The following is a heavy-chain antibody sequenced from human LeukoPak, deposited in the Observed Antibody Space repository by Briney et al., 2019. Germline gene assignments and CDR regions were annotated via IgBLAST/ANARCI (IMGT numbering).Heavy chain of an antibody. CDR1: GFTLSSYG. CDR3: AKPYSGSYAFFFDY. CDR2: IRYDGSNK. J-gene: IGHJ4*02. D-gene: IGHD1-26*01. Sequence: GGSLRLSCAASGFTLSSYGMHWVRQAPGKGLEWVAFIRYDGSNKYYADSVKGRFTISRDNSKNTLYLQMNSLRAEDTAVYYCAKPYSGSYAFFFDYWGQGTLVTVSS. V-gene: IGHV3-30*02.